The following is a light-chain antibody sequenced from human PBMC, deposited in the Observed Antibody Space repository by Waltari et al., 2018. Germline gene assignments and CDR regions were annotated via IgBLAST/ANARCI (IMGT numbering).Light chain of an antibody. CDR3: QQSYTTPYT. CDR1: QSISKY. Sequence: DIQMTQSPSSLSASLGDRVTITCRASQSISKYLNWYQQKPGKAPKILIYGKSSLQSGVPSRFSGSGSRTDFTLTLNTLQPEDFATYFCQQSYTTPYTFGQGTKLEIK. J-gene: IGKJ2*01. V-gene: IGKV1-39*01. CDR2: GKS.